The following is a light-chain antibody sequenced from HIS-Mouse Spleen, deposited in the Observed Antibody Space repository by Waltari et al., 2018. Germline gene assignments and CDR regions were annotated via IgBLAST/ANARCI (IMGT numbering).Light chain of an antibody. CDR1: DLPKKY. CDR2: EAS. J-gene: IGLJ2*01. Sequence: SYELTQPPSVSVSPGQTARITCSGDDLPKKYAYLYQKKSGQALVLVIYEASKRPSGIPERFSGSSSGTMATLTISGAQVEDEADYYCYSTDSSGNHRVFGGGTKLTVL. CDR3: YSTDSSGNHRV. V-gene: IGLV3-10*01.